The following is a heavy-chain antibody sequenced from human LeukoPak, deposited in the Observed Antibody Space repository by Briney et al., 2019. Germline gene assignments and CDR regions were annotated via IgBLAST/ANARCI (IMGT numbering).Heavy chain of an antibody. J-gene: IGHJ6*02. D-gene: IGHD2-15*01. CDR1: GGSIRSDDYY. V-gene: IGHV4-30-4*01. Sequence: PSETLSLTCTVSGGSIRSDDYYRSWIRQPPGKGLEWIGYIFYTGNTHYNPSLQSRVTFSVDTSKNQFSLKLSSVTAADTAVYFCATVVVVAATNYYYYATDVWGQGTTVTVSS. CDR3: ATVVVVAATNYYYYATDV. CDR2: IFYTGNT.